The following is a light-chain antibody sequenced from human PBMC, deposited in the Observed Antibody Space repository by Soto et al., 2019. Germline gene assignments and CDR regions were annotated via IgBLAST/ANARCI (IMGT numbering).Light chain of an antibody. CDR2: GAS. J-gene: IGKJ3*01. CDR3: QQYSGSPFT. Sequence: EIVLTQSPGTLSLSPGEGATLSCRASQSVYVNLAWYQQKPGQSPRLLIYGASTMATDIPDRFSGSGSDTDFALTISRLEPEDFAVYYCQQYSGSPFTFGPGTKVNIK. CDR1: QSVYVN. V-gene: IGKV3-20*01.